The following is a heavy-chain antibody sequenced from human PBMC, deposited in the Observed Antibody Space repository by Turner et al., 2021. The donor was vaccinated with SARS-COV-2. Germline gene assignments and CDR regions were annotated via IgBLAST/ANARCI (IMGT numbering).Heavy chain of an antibody. V-gene: IGHV3-66*02. J-gene: IGHJ5*02. CDR3: ATDLKGGRGP. Sequence: VQLVESGGGFVQAGGSLRLSCPASGFTVSSNYMSWVRQAPGEGLGLVSVIYSGGSTYYADSVKGRFTISRDNSKNTLYLQMNSLRAEDTAVYYCATDLKGGRGPWGQGTLVTVSS. D-gene: IGHD1-26*01. CDR1: GFTVSSNY. CDR2: IYSGGST.